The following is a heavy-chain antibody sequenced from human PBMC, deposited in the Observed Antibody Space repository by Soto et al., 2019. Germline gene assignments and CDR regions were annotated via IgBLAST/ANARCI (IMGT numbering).Heavy chain of an antibody. CDR1: GFTLSDYY. J-gene: IGHJ4*02. D-gene: IGHD3-9*01. CDR2: ISISGTTI. Sequence: QVQLVESGGGLVKPGGSLRLSCAASGFTLSDYYMTWIRQAPGKGLEWVSDISISGTTIHYADSVKGRFTISRDNAKNSLWLQMNTLQAEDTAVYYCPRFRGDGYYNFWGQGTLVTVSS. CDR3: PRFRGDGYYNF. V-gene: IGHV3-11*01.